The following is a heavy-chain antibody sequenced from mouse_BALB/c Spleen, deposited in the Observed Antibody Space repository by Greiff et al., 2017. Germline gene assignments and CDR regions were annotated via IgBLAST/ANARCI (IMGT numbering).Heavy chain of an antibody. CDR2: INPSTGYT. CDR1: GYTFTSYW. Sequence: VQLVESGAELAKPGASVKMSCKASGYTFTSYWMHWVKQRPGQGLEWIGYINPSTGYTEYNQKFKDKATLTADKSSSTAYMQLSSLTSEDSAVYYCARAFTTGFAYWGQGTLVTVSA. J-gene: IGHJ3*01. CDR3: ARAFTTGFAY. V-gene: IGHV1-7*01. D-gene: IGHD1-1*01.